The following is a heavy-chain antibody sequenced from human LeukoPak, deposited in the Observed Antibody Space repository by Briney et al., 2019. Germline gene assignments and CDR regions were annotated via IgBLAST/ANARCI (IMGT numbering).Heavy chain of an antibody. D-gene: IGHD1-14*01. CDR1: GYPFTTYE. CDR2: VHPNSGNT. CDR3: ARGPRNDP. Sequence: ASVKVSCRTSGYPFTTYEINWVRQAAGQGLEWMGWVHPNSGNTAYAQKFQGRVTMTRDTSISTTYMELSGLRSDDTAVYFCARGPRNDPWGQGTLVTVSS. V-gene: IGHV1-8*01. J-gene: IGHJ5*02.